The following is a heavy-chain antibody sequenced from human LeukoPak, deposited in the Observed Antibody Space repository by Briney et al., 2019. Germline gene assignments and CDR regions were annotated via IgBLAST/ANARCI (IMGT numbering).Heavy chain of an antibody. J-gene: IGHJ3*02. CDR1: GFIFSDHA. Sequence: GGSLRLSCVPSGFIFSDHAFHWVRQSPDKGLEWVALIGSDGTKQYYAHSVQGRFTISRDNADNTLYLQMKNLRAEDTAVYYCGRVAPQGSSTYYAFDIWGQGAVVTVSS. CDR3: GRVAPQGSSTYYAFDI. D-gene: IGHD2-21*01. CDR2: IGSDGTKQ. V-gene: IGHV3-30*14.